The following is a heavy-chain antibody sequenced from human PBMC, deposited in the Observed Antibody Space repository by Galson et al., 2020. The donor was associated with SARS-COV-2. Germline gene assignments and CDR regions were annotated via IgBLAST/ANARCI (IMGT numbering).Heavy chain of an antibody. CDR1: GGSISSGDYY. CDR3: ARGGSVRYFDWLLYYYGMDV. V-gene: IGHV4-30-4*01. CDR2: IYYSGST. Sequence: ASETLSLTCTVSGGSISSGDYYWSWIRQPPGKGLEWIGYIYYSGSTYYNPSLKSRVTISVDTSKNQFSLKLSSVTAADTAVYYCARGGSVRYFDWLLYYYGMDVWGQGTTVTVSS. D-gene: IGHD3-9*01. J-gene: IGHJ6*02.